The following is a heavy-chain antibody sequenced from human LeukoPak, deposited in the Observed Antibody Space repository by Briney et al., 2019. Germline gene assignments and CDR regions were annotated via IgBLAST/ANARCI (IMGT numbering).Heavy chain of an antibody. CDR1: GFTFSSYG. CDR3: ARERGYYQWNFDY. Sequence: GRSLRLSCAASGFTFSSYGMHWVRQAPGKGLEWVAVIWYDGSNKYYADSVKGRFTISRDNSKNTLYLQMNSLRAEDAAVYYCARERGYYQWNFDYWGQGTLVTVSS. D-gene: IGHD3-22*01. V-gene: IGHV3-33*01. J-gene: IGHJ4*02. CDR2: IWYDGSNK.